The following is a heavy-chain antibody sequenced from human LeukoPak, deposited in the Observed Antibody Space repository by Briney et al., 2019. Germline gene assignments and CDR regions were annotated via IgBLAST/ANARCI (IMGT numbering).Heavy chain of an antibody. Sequence: SETPSLTCTVSGGSISSSSYYWGWIRKPPGKGLEWIGSIYYSGSTYYNPSLKSRVTISVDTSKNQFSLKLSSVTAADTAVYYCATSTMIVVVDAFDIWGQGTMVTVSS. CDR3: ATSTMIVVVDAFDI. V-gene: IGHV4-39*05. J-gene: IGHJ3*02. CDR2: IYYSGST. D-gene: IGHD3-22*01. CDR1: GGSISSSSYY.